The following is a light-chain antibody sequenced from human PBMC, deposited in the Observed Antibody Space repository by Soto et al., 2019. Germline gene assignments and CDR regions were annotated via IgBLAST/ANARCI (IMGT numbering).Light chain of an antibody. Sequence: ETVLTQSPGTLSLSPGERATLSCRASQNIRSNYLAWYRQTPGQAPRLLIYGASKRASGIADRFSGSGSGTDFTLIISRLEPEDFALYYCQQYGSSPWTFGQGTKVEIK. CDR2: GAS. CDR3: QQYGSSPWT. CDR1: QNIRSNY. J-gene: IGKJ1*01. V-gene: IGKV3-20*01.